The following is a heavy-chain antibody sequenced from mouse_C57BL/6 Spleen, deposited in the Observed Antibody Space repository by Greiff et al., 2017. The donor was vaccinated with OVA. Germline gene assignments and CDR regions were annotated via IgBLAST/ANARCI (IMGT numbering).Heavy chain of an antibody. CDR2: INYDGSST. CDR3: ARDNYDYDAMDY. V-gene: IGHV5-16*01. J-gene: IGHJ4*01. Sequence: EVQRVESEGGLVQPGSSMKLSCTASGFTFSDYYMAWVRQVPEKGLEWVANINYDGSSTYYLDSLKSRFIISRDNAKNILYLQMSSLKSEDTATYYCARDNYDYDAMDYWGQGTSVTVSS. CDR1: GFTFSDYY. D-gene: IGHD1-1*02.